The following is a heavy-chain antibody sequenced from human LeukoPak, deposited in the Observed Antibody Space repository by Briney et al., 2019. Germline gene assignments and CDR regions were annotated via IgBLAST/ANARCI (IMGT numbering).Heavy chain of an antibody. J-gene: IGHJ6*03. CDR1: GYTFTGYY. Sequence: ASVKVSCKASGYTFTGYYMHWVRQAPGQGLEWMGWINPNSGGTNYAQKFQGRVTMTRDTSISTAYMELSRLRSDDTAVYYCARDFRSGLPYYYYYYMDVWGKGTTVTVSS. CDR3: ARDFRSGLPYYYYYYMDV. CDR2: INPNSGGT. D-gene: IGHD3-10*01. V-gene: IGHV1-2*02.